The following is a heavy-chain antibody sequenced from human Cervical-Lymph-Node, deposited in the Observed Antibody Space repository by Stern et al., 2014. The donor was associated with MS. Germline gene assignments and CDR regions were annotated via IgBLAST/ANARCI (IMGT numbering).Heavy chain of an antibody. J-gene: IGHJ4*02. Sequence: EDQLVESGGGLVQPGGSLRLSCAASGFTFSSYAMSWVRQAPGKGLEWVSAISGSGGSTYYADSVKGRFTISRDNSKNTLYLQMNSLRAEDTAVYYCAKDEARSSWHGVYFDYWGQGTLVTVSS. V-gene: IGHV3-23*04. CDR2: ISGSGGST. CDR3: AKDEARSSWHGVYFDY. D-gene: IGHD6-13*01. CDR1: GFTFSSYA.